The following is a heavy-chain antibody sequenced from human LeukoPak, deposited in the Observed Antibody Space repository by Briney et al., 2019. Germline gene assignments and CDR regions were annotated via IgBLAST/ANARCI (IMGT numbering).Heavy chain of an antibody. Sequence: PSETLSLTCAVSGGSIIDYYWSWIRQPPGKGPEWIGYIYYSGSTKYNPSLKSRVTISVDTSKNQFSLKLSSLTAADTAVFYCARVSSGSYYFDYWGQGTLVTVSA. CDR1: GGSIIDYY. D-gene: IGHD1-26*01. CDR3: ARVSSGSYYFDY. J-gene: IGHJ4*02. V-gene: IGHV4-59*08. CDR2: IYYSGST.